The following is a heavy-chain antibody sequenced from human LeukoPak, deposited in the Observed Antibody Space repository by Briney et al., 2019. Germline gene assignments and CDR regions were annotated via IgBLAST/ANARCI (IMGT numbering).Heavy chain of an antibody. V-gene: IGHV3-53*01. CDR3: ASSSYYDILTGPPDY. J-gene: IGHJ4*02. CDR1: GFTFSSYA. Sequence: GGSLRLSCAASGFTFSSYAMSWVRQAPGKGLEWVSVIYSGGSTYYADSVKGRFTISRDNSKNTLYLQMNSLRAEDTAVYYCASSSYYDILTGPPDYWGQGTLVTVSS. CDR2: IYSGGST. D-gene: IGHD3-9*01.